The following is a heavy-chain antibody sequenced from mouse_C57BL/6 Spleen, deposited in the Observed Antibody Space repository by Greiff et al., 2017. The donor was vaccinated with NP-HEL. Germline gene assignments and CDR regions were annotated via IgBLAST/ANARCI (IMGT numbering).Heavy chain of an antibody. CDR3: ARDRGYSNYDAMDY. D-gene: IGHD2-5*01. CDR1: GYTFTSYW. J-gene: IGHJ4*01. Sequence: VQLQQSGAELVKPGASVKMSCKASGYTFTSYWITWVKQRPGQGLEWIGDIYPGSGSTNYNEKFKSKATLTVETSSSTAYMQLSSLTSEDSAVYYCARDRGYSNYDAMDYWGQGTSVTVSS. V-gene: IGHV1-55*01. CDR2: IYPGSGST.